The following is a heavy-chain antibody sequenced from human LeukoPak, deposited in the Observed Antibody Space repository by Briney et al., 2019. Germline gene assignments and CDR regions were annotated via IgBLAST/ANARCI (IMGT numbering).Heavy chain of an antibody. CDR2: TYYRSKWFY. CDR3: ARARGDSSGYWDY. V-gene: IGHV6-1*01. J-gene: IGHJ4*02. D-gene: IGHD3-22*01. Sequence: SQTLSLTCAISGDSVSSNNAAWNWVRQSPSRGLEWLGRTYYRSKWFYDYAVSVKSRIIVNPDTSRNQFSLQLTSVTPGDTAVYYCARARGDSSGYWDYWGQGTLVTVSS. CDR1: GDSVSSNNAA.